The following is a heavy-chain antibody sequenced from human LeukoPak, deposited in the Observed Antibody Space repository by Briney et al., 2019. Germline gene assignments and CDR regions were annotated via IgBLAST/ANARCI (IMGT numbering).Heavy chain of an antibody. CDR2: IDSDGSST. V-gene: IGHV3-74*01. D-gene: IGHD3-9*01. CDR3: VRTIPYYYGMDV. Sequence: GWSLRLSCAASGFTFSSPWMPWVRQAPGKGLVWVSRIDSDGSSTSYVDSVQGRFTISRDNARNTLYLQMSSLRAEDTAVYYCVRTIPYYYGMDVWGQGTTVTVSS. CDR1: GFTFSSPW. J-gene: IGHJ6*02.